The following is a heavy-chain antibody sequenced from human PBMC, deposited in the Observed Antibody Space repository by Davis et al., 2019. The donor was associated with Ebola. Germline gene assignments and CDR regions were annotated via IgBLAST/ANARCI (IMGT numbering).Heavy chain of an antibody. J-gene: IGHJ4*02. V-gene: IGHV3-30*02. CDR3: ARDSDDYCFDY. Sequence: GGSLRLSCEASGFTFNIFDMHWVRQAPGRGLEWVAFVRSHGSDDHYADSVKGRFTISRDNSKNTLYLQMNSLRPEDTAVYYCARDSDDYCFDYWGQGTLVTVSS. CDR1: GFTFNIFD. CDR2: VRSHGSDD. D-gene: IGHD2-21*02.